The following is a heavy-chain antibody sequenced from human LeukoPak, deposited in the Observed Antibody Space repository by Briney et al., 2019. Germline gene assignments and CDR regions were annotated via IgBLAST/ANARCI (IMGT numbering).Heavy chain of an antibody. Sequence: GRSLRLSCAASGFTFSSYAMHWVRQAPGKGLEWVAVISYDGSNKYYADSVKGRFTISRDNSKNTLYLQMNSLRAEDTAVYYCARTRFVYWGQGTLVTVSS. J-gene: IGHJ4*02. CDR2: ISYDGSNK. CDR1: GFTFSSYA. CDR3: ARTRFVY. V-gene: IGHV3-30-3*01.